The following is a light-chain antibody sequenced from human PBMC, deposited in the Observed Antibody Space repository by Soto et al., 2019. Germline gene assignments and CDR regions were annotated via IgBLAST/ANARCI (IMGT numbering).Light chain of an antibody. CDR1: SSEVGAYIY. CDR3: CSYAGSSTPYV. V-gene: IGLV2-23*02. Sequence: QSVLTQPASVSGSPGQSITISCTGTSSEVGAYIYVSWYQQHPGKVTKLIIYNVSNRPSGVSNRFSGSKSGNTASLTISGLQAEDEADYYCCSYAGSSTPYVFGTGTKVTVL. CDR2: NVS. J-gene: IGLJ1*01.